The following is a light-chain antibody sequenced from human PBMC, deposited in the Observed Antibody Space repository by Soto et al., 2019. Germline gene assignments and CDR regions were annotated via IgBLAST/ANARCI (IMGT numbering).Light chain of an antibody. CDR2: GLS. J-gene: IGKJ1*01. V-gene: IGKV3D-15*01. Sequence: SVLTQSPGTLSLSPGERATLSCRASQSVSSRYLACYQQKPGQAPRLPIYGLSTRATDIPARCSGSGSGTAFTLTTSSLQSEDFAVYSCQQYHNWPPSWTFGQGTKVDTK. CDR1: QSVSSRY. CDR3: QQYHNWPPSWT.